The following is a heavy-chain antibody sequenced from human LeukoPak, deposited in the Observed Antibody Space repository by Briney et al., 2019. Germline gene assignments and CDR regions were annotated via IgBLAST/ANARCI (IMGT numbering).Heavy chain of an antibody. Sequence: GSVKVSCKASGYTFSNFGINWVRQAPGQGLEWMAWISLYNGNTKFAPKFQGRVTLTADTSATTVYMELRSLTSDDTAMFYCARGGREYCSGDSCYYDRTAGWFDPWGQGTLVIVSS. D-gene: IGHD2-15*01. CDR1: GYTFSNFG. J-gene: IGHJ5*02. V-gene: IGHV1-18*01. CDR2: ISLYNGNT. CDR3: ARGGREYCSGDSCYYDRTAGWFDP.